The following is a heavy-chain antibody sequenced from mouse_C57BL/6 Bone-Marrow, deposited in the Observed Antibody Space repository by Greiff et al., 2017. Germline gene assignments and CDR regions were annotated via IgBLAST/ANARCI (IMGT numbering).Heavy chain of an antibody. Sequence: QVQLQQPGAELVKPGASVKLSCKASGYTFTSYWMQWVKQRPGQGLEWIGEIDPSDSYTNYNQKFKGKATLTVDTSSSPAYMQLSSLTSEDSAVYYCARSCITTVVATDAMDYWGQGTSVTVSS. CDR1: GYTFTSYW. CDR3: ARSCITTVVATDAMDY. CDR2: IDPSDSYT. J-gene: IGHJ4*01. V-gene: IGHV1-50*01. D-gene: IGHD1-1*01.